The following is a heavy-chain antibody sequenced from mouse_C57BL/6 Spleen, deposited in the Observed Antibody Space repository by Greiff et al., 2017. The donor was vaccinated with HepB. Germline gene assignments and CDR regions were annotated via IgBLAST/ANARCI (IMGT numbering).Heavy chain of an antibody. CDR1: GYAFSSSW. V-gene: IGHV1-82*01. Sequence: VQLQQSGPELVKPGASVKISCKASGYAFSSSWMNWVKQRPGKGLEWIGRIYPGDGDTNYNGKFKGKATLTADKSSSTAYMQLSSLTSEDSAVYFCASDGYYFFFDYWGQGTTLTVSS. CDR3: ASDGYYFFFDY. D-gene: IGHD2-3*01. J-gene: IGHJ2*01. CDR2: IYPGDGDT.